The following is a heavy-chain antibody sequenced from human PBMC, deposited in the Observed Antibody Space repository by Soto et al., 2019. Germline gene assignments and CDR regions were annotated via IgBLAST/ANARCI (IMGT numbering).Heavy chain of an antibody. D-gene: IGHD3-10*01. J-gene: IGHJ4*02. Sequence: QVQLQESGPGLVKPSQTLSLTCSVSGASISNGGYYWTWIRQRPGKGLEWIGYIFYNANTYYNPSLKSRVTISIDTSKNQFSLNLSSVTAADTAVYYCASASTVVREIIIPTRFDLWGQGTLVTVSS. CDR3: ASASTVVREIIIPTRFDL. CDR1: GASISNGGYY. CDR2: IFYNANT. V-gene: IGHV4-31*03.